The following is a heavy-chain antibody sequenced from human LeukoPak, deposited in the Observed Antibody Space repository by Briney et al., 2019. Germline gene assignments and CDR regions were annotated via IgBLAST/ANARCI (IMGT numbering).Heavy chain of an antibody. Sequence: SETLSLTCTVSGGSISSYYWSWIRQPPGKGLEWIGYIYYSGSTNYNPSLKSRVTISVDTSKNQFSLKLSSATAADTAVYYCARRNNVRSMDVWGQGTTVTVS. J-gene: IGHJ6*02. V-gene: IGHV4-59*08. CDR2: IYYSGST. CDR3: ARRNNVRSMDV. CDR1: GGSISSYY. D-gene: IGHD1/OR15-1a*01.